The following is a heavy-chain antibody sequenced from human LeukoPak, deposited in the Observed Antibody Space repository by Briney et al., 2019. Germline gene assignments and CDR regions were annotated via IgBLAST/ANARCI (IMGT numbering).Heavy chain of an antibody. CDR1: GFTLSNNA. Sequence: GGSLRLSCAASGFTLSNNAMTWVRQTPGMGLEWVSTITGSGDASWHAESVKGRFAISRDNSKNTLYLQMNSLRAEDTAVYYCARGLYSSSPWGQGTLVTVSS. J-gene: IGHJ4*02. CDR2: ITGSGDAS. D-gene: IGHD6-6*01. CDR3: ARGLYSSSP. V-gene: IGHV3-23*01.